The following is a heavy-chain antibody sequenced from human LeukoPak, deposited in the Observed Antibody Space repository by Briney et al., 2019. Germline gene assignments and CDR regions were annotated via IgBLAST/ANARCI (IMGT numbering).Heavy chain of an antibody. V-gene: IGHV3-15*01. CDR2: IKSKTDGGTT. D-gene: IGHD3-16*01. CDR3: TTHVLSQDYYYYYYMDV. Sequence: PGGYLRLSCAASGFTFSNAWMSWVRQAPGKGLEWVGRIKSKTDGGTTDYAAPVKGRFTISRDDSKNTLYLQMNSLKTEDTAVYYCTTHVLSQDYYYYYYMDVWGKGTTVTVSS. J-gene: IGHJ6*03. CDR1: GFTFSNAW.